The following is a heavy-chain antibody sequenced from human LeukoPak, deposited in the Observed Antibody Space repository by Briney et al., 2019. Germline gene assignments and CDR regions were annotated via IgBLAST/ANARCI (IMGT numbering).Heavy chain of an antibody. J-gene: IGHJ4*02. CDR2: INHSGST. CDR1: GGSFSGYY. Sequence: SETLSLTCAVYGGSFSGYYWSWLRQPPGKGLEWIGEINHSGSTNYNPSLKSRVTISVDTSKNQSSLKLSSVTAADTAVYYCARGGRGRGIAAAGRGTLDYWGQGTLVTVSS. V-gene: IGHV4-34*01. CDR3: ARGGRGRGIAAAGRGTLDY. D-gene: IGHD6-13*01.